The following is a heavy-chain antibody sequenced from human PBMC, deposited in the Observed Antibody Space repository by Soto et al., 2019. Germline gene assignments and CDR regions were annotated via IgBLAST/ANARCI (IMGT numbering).Heavy chain of an antibody. CDR1: DGWIIRWWGY. J-gene: IGHJ4*02. V-gene: IGHV4-59*08. Sequence: LQPIWQAWPVWDGWIIRWWGYCNRKHQPPGQGLEWIGYIYYSGSTNYNPSLKSRVTISVDTSKSQFSLRLSSVTAADTAVYFCARLDGYDHYFDYWGQGALVTVSS. CDR3: ARLDGYDHYFDY. CDR2: IYYSGST. D-gene: IGHD5-12*01.